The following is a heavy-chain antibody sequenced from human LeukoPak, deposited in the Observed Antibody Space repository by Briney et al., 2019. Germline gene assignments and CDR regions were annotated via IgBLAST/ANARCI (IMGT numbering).Heavy chain of an antibody. J-gene: IGHJ4*02. D-gene: IGHD6-19*01. CDR1: GYTFTGYY. CDR2: INPNSGGT. CDR3: ARVLFYSSGNKSNRVDY. Sequence: ASVKVSCKASGYTFTGYYIHWVRQAPGQGLEWMGWINPNSGGTNNAQKFQGRVTMTRDTSISRAYMELSRLRSDDTAVYYCARVLFYSSGNKSNRVDYWGQGTLVTVSS. V-gene: IGHV1-2*02.